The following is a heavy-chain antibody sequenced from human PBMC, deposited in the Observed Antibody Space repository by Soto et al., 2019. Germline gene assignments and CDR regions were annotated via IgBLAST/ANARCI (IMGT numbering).Heavy chain of an antibody. CDR3: ARHMTTISGYFDY. Sequence: ASETLSLTCTVSGGSISSSSYYWGWIRQPPGKGLEWIGSIYYSGSTYYNPSLKSRVTISVDTSKNQFSLKLSSVTAADTAVYYCARHMTTISGYFDYWGQGTLVTVSS. D-gene: IGHD4-17*01. J-gene: IGHJ4*02. CDR2: IYYSGST. V-gene: IGHV4-39*01. CDR1: GGSISSSSYY.